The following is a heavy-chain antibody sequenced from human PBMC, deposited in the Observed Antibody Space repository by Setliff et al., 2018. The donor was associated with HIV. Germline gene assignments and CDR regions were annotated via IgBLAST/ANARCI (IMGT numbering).Heavy chain of an antibody. CDR2: IYYTGFA. Sequence: SSETLSLTCSVSGDSISSGSYFWVWIRQTPGKGLEWIGNIYYTGFAYYNPSLKSRVTISLDTSKTHFFLNLTSVTDADTAVYFCTRDGRGDPAMATTRIDYWGQGKLVTVSS. V-gene: IGHV4-39*02. J-gene: IGHJ4*02. CDR3: TRDGRGDPAMATTRIDY. D-gene: IGHD1-1*01. CDR1: GDSISSGSYF.